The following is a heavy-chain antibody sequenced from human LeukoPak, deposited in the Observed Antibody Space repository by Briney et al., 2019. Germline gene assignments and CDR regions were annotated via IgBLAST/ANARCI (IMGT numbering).Heavy chain of an antibody. Sequence: GGSLRLSCAASGFTFSNYWMSWVRQAPGKGLEWVANIKQDGSDKYYVDSLKGRFTISRDNAKNSLYLQMNSLRAEDTAVYYCARDYGDYVRYFDYWGQGTLVTVSS. CDR1: GFTFSNYW. CDR2: IKQDGSDK. D-gene: IGHD4-17*01. J-gene: IGHJ4*02. CDR3: ARDYGDYVRYFDY. V-gene: IGHV3-7*01.